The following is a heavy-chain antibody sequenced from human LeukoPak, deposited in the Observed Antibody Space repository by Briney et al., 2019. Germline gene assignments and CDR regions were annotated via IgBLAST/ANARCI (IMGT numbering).Heavy chain of an antibody. D-gene: IGHD2-21*02. Sequence: APVKVSCTASGYTFTSYGISWVRQAPGQGLEWMGWSSAYNGNTNYAQKLQGRVTMTTDTSTSTAYMELRSLRSDDTAVYYCARRSPYCGGDCYADYWGQGTLVTVSS. V-gene: IGHV1-18*01. CDR1: GYTFTSYG. CDR2: SSAYNGNT. J-gene: IGHJ4*02. CDR3: ARRSPYCGGDCYADY.